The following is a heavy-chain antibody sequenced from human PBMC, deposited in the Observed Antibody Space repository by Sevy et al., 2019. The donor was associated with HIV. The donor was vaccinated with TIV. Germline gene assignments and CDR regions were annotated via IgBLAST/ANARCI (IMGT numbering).Heavy chain of an antibody. J-gene: IGHJ4*02. V-gene: IGHV3-73*01. D-gene: IGHD2-21*02. CDR3: TSRREDYYSVGSFDY. CDR2: IRSKANSYAT. Sequence: GGSLRLSCAASGFTFSGSAMHWVRQASGKGLEWVGRIRSKANSYATAYPATVKGRFTISKDNSKNTAYLQMNSLKTEDTAVYYCTSRREDYYSVGSFDYWGQGTLVTVSS. CDR1: GFTFSGSA.